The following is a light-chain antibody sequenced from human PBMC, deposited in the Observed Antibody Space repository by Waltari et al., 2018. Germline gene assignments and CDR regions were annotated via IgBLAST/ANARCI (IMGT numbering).Light chain of an antibody. Sequence: QSVLTQPPSVSGAPGPRVTISCAGSTSNIGAGHAVHRYQKLPGSAPKLPINANKDRPSWVPDRFSASKSGTSASLAITGLQAEDEADYYCQSYDSSLTGSKIFGGGTKLTVL. CDR3: QSYDSSLTGSKI. CDR2: ANK. J-gene: IGLJ2*01. CDR1: TSNIGAGHA. V-gene: IGLV1-40*01.